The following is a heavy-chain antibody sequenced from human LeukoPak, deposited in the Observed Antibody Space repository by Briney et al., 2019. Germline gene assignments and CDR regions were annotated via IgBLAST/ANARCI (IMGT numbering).Heavy chain of an antibody. Sequence: GGSLRLSCEGSGFSFSTSWVTWVREARGEGLEWVAKMRQDGSVRNYVAFVTGRFTISRDNAKNSLYLQMNSLRLDDTAVYYCARDRGSGFDPWGEGTLVSVSS. CDR2: MRQDGSVR. V-gene: IGHV3-7*01. J-gene: IGHJ5*02. D-gene: IGHD3-10*01. CDR3: ARDRGSGFDP. CDR1: GFSFSTSW.